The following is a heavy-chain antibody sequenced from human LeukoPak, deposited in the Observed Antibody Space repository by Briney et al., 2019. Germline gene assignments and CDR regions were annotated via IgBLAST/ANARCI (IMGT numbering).Heavy chain of an antibody. CDR1: GFTFSSYA. J-gene: IGHJ3*02. Sequence: GGPLRLSCAASGFTFSSYAMSWIRQAPGKGLEWVSYISSSGSTIYYADSVKGRFTISRDNAKNSLYLQMNSLRAEDTAVYYCARDTIVVVITIGGAFDIWGQGTMVTVSS. D-gene: IGHD2-21*01. V-gene: IGHV3-11*04. CDR2: ISSSGSTI. CDR3: ARDTIVVVITIGGAFDI.